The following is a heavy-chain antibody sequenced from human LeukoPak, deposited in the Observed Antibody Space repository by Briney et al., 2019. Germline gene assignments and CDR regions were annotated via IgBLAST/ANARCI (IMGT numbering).Heavy chain of an antibody. Sequence: SVKVSCKASGGTFSSYAISWVRQAPGQGLEWMGGIIPVFGTANYAQKFQGRVTITTDESTSKAYMELSSLRSEDTAVYYCASESSYYDSSGYVKDAFDIWGQGTMVTVSS. J-gene: IGHJ3*02. CDR2: IIPVFGTA. CDR3: ASESSYYDSSGYVKDAFDI. CDR1: GGTFSSYA. V-gene: IGHV1-69*05. D-gene: IGHD3-22*01.